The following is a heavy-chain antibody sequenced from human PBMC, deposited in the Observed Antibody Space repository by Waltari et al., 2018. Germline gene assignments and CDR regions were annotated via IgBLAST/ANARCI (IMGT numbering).Heavy chain of an antibody. CDR3: ARDFRHGASDI. CDR2: ISGSGTII. J-gene: IGHJ3*02. V-gene: IGHV3-11*04. Sequence: QVQLVESGGGLVKPGESLRLSCAASGFTLGDFDMTWIRQAPGKGLEWISYISGSGTIIYYADSVKGRFAISRDNAKNSLYLQMDSLRADDTAVYYCARDFRHGASDIWGRGTMVTVAS. CDR1: GFTLGDFD.